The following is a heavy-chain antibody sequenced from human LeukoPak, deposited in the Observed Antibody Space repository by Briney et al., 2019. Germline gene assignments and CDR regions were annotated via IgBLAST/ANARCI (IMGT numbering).Heavy chain of an antibody. CDR2: INPTDGRT. CDR3: AKDLGGSTFNWNDFDY. V-gene: IGHV1-2*02. CDR1: GYTFADCS. D-gene: IGHD1-20*01. J-gene: IGHJ4*02. Sequence: ASVRVCCKASGYTFADCSIHWVRQAPGQGLEWMGWINPTDGRTKYAEKFQGRVTMARDKSINTAFMELSRLNSDDTAIYFCAKDLGGSTFNWNDFDYWGQGTLVTVSS.